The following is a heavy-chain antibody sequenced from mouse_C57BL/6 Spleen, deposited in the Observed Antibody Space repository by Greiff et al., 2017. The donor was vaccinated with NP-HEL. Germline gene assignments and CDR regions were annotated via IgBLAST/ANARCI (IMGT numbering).Heavy chain of an antibody. Sequence: EVQVVESGGDLVKPGGSLKLSCAASGFTFSSYGMSWVRQTPDKRLEWVATISSGGSYTYYPDSVKGRFTISRDNAKNTLYLQMSSLKSEDTAMYYCARQGDYDEFAYWGQGTLVTVSA. CDR3: ARQGDYDEFAY. J-gene: IGHJ3*01. CDR1: GFTFSSYG. V-gene: IGHV5-6*01. D-gene: IGHD2-4*01. CDR2: ISSGGSYT.